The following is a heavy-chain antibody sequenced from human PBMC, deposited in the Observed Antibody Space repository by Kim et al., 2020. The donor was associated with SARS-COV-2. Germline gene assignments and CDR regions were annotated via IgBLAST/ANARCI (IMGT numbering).Heavy chain of an antibody. J-gene: IGHJ3*02. CDR2: ISSSGSTI. CDR3: ARGSPRTRSGWELPPI. D-gene: IGHD1-26*01. Sequence: GGSLRLSCAASGFTFSDYYMSWIRQAPGKGLEWVSYISSSGSTIYYADSVKGRFTISRDNAKNSLYLQMNSLRAEDTAVYYCARGSPRTRSGWELPPIWGKGTMVTVSS. V-gene: IGHV3-11*01. CDR1: GFTFSDYY.